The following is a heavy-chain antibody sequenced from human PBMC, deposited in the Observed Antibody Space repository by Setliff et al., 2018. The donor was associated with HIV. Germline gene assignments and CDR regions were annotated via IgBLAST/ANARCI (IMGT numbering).Heavy chain of an antibody. J-gene: IGHJ4*02. Sequence: PGGSLRLSCITSGFTFGDYVMSWFRQAPGKGLEWVGFIRSKAHGGTTEYAASVEVRFIISRDDSKSIAYLQMNSLKTEDTAVYYRTRSNWGSTPDFDYWGQGTMVT. CDR2: IRSKAHGGTT. V-gene: IGHV3-49*03. CDR3: TRSNWGSTPDFDY. CDR1: GFTFGDYV. D-gene: IGHD7-27*01.